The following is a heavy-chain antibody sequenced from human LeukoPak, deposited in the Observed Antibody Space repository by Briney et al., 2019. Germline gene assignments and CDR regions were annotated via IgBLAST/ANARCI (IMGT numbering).Heavy chain of an antibody. J-gene: IGHJ5*02. Sequence: GAGVKVSRKASVYTFTSYGISWVRQPRGRGREGMGRISAYNGNTNYTQKLQGGVTINPDTSTSTDYMELRSLRADDTAVYYCARGSFLVGIGWFDPWGEGTLVTVSS. V-gene: IGHV1-18*01. CDR1: VYTFTSYG. CDR2: ISAYNGNT. D-gene: IGHD2-21*01. CDR3: ARGSFLVGIGWFDP.